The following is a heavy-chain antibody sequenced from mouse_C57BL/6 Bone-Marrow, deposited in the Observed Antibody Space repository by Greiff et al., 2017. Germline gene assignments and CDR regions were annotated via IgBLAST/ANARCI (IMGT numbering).Heavy chain of an antibody. CDR1: GFTFTDYY. CDR3: ARYYYGGFFDY. V-gene: IGHV7-3*01. J-gene: IGHJ2*01. Sequence: EVQRVESGGGLVQPGGSLSLSCAASGFTFTDYYMSWVRQPPGKALEWLGFIRNKANGYTTEYSASVKGRVTISRDNSQSILYLKMNARRAEDSATYYCARYYYGGFFDYWGQGTTLTVSA. D-gene: IGHD1-1*02. CDR2: IRNKANGYTT.